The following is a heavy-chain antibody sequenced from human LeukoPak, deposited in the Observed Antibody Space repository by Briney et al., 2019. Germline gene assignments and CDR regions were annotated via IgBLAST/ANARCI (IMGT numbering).Heavy chain of an antibody. D-gene: IGHD1-26*01. CDR1: GYTFTSYD. V-gene: IGHV1-8*01. CDR2: MNPNSGNT. J-gene: IGHJ5*02. CDR3: ARDNSVGDNAWWFDP. Sequence: ASVKVSCKASGYTFTSYDINWVRQATGQGLEWMGWMNPNSGNTGYAQKFQGRVTMTRDKSTSTDYMELSSLRSEDTAIYYCARDNSVGDNAWWFDPWGQGTLVTVSS.